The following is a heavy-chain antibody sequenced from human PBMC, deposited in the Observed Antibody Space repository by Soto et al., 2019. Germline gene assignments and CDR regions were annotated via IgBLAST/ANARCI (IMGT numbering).Heavy chain of an antibody. CDR2: INAGNGNT. CDR1: GYTFTSYA. D-gene: IGHD3-10*01. Sequence: ASVKVSCKASGYTFTSYAMHWVRQAPGQRLEWMGWINAGNGNTKYSQKFQGRVTITRDTSASTAYMELSSLRSEDTAVYYCARSRIAMVRGVIRGYYYYGMDVWGQGTTVTVSS. CDR3: ARSRIAMVRGVIRGYYYYGMDV. J-gene: IGHJ6*02. V-gene: IGHV1-3*01.